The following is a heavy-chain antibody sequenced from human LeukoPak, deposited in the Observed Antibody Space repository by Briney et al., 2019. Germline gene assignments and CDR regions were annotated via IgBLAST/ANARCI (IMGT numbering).Heavy chain of an antibody. J-gene: IGHJ5*02. Sequence: ASVKVSCKVSGSTLTELSMHWLRQAPGEGLEWMGGFDPEDGEPIYAQKFQGRVTMTEDTSTDTVHMEPSSLRSEDTAVYYCATDFLGFDPWGQGTLVTVSS. CDR1: GSTLTELS. CDR2: FDPEDGEP. V-gene: IGHV1-24*01. D-gene: IGHD2/OR15-2a*01. CDR3: ATDFLGFDP.